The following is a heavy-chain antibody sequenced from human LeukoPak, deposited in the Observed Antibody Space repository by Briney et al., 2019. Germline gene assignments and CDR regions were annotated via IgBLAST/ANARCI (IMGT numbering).Heavy chain of an antibody. D-gene: IGHD3-10*01. V-gene: IGHV1-69-2*01. CDR1: GYTFTDFY. CDR2: VDPEDGEA. CDR3: ATYPEISMVLQY. Sequence: ASVKISCKASGYTFTDFYIHWVHQAPGKGLEWMGRVDPEDGEAIYAEKFRGRVTMTADTSTDTAYLELRSLKSDDTALYYCATYPEISMVLQYWGLGSLVTVSS. J-gene: IGHJ4*02.